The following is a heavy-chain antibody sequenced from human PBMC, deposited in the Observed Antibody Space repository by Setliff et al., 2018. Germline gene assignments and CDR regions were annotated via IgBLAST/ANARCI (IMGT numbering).Heavy chain of an antibody. Sequence: PSETLSLTCSVYGESFSNNYWSWLRQPPGKGLEWIGESNHSGGTSYNASLKSRVTVSLDTSKNQFSLKLTSMIAADTAVYYCARDQWVRSPPLYFSYSMDVWGQGTTVTVSS. CDR1: GESFSNNY. D-gene: IGHD5-12*01. V-gene: IGHV4-34*01. CDR3: ARDQWVRSPPLYFSYSMDV. CDR2: SNHSGGT. J-gene: IGHJ6*02.